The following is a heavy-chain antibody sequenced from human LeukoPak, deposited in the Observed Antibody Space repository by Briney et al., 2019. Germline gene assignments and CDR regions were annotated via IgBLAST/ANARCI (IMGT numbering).Heavy chain of an antibody. CDR3: AKGKTYYYGSGSPYNWFDP. Sequence: GGSLRLSCAASGFTVSSNYMSWVRQAPGKGLEWVSVIYSGGSTYYADSVKGRFTISRDNSKNTLYLQMNSLRAEDTAVYYCAKGKTYYYGSGSPYNWFDPWGQGTLVTVSS. CDR1: GFTVSSNY. D-gene: IGHD3-10*01. CDR2: IYSGGST. V-gene: IGHV3-53*01. J-gene: IGHJ5*02.